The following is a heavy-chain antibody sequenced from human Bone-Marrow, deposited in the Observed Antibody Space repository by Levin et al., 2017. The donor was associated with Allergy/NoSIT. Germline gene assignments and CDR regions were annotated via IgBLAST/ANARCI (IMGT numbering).Heavy chain of an antibody. Sequence: PGESLKISCKASGGTFNNYALTWVRQAPGQGLEWMGQIIPMFSTANYAQKFQVRVTITADESTSTVYMDLSSLKSEDTAVYYCARVGSSSSSYGMDVWGQGTTVTVSS. CDR3: ARVGSSSSSYGMDV. V-gene: IGHV1-69*01. J-gene: IGHJ6*02. CDR1: GGTFNNYA. CDR2: IIPMFSTA. D-gene: IGHD6-13*01.